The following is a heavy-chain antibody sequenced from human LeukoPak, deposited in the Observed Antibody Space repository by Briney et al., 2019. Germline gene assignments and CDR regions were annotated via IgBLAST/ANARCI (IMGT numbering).Heavy chain of an antibody. D-gene: IGHD3-22*01. V-gene: IGHV1-8*03. J-gene: IGHJ4*02. Sequence: ASVKVSCKASGYTFTSYDINWVRQATGQGLEWMGWMNPNSGNTGYAQKFQGRVTITRNTSISTAYMELSSLRSEDTAVYYCARDKSRSGYYSYYFDYWGQGTLVTVSS. CDR1: GYTFTSYD. CDR2: MNPNSGNT. CDR3: ARDKSRSGYYSYYFDY.